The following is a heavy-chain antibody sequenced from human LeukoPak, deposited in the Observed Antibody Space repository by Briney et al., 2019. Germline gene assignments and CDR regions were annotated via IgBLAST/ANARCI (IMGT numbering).Heavy chain of an antibody. J-gene: IGHJ5*02. D-gene: IGHD4/OR15-4a*01. CDR2: IYYNGDT. CDR1: GDSITGYS. V-gene: IGHV4-59*01. CDR3: VRGPYGASISNWFDP. Sequence: SETLSLTCSVSGDSITGYSWSWIRQTPGKGLEWIGYIYYNGDTHYNPSLNSRLSISVDTPNNQFSLNLRSVTAADTAVYYCVRGPYGASISNWFDPWGQGLLVTVSS.